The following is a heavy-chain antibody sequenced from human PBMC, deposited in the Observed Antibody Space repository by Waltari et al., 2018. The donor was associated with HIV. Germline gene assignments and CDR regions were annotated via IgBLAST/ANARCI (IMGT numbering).Heavy chain of an antibody. D-gene: IGHD2-15*01. Sequence: EVQLVDSGGGLVKPGGSQRLSCAVSGFPFSSYNMAWVRQAPGKGLEWASSISFSSDYIYYADSVKGRFTISRDNAKNSLFLQMNSLRDEDTAVYYCARFGPGSGNFFFDYWGQGTLVTVSS. CDR2: ISFSSDYI. J-gene: IGHJ4*02. CDR3: ARFGPGSGNFFFDY. V-gene: IGHV3-21*01. CDR1: GFPFSSYN.